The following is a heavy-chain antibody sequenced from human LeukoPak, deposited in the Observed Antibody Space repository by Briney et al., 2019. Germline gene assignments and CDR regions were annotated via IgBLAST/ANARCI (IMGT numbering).Heavy chain of an antibody. V-gene: IGHV5-51*03. CDR1: GYNFAEYW. CDR2: IYPGGSDR. CDR3: ARRGGGWPFDY. J-gene: IGHJ4*02. Sequence: GESLKISCKGSGYNFAEYWIGWVRQMPGKGLEWVAFIYPGGSDRRYSPPFQGQVTVSADKSINTVYLQWGSLKASDTAMYYCARRGGGWPFDYWGQGTLVTVSS. D-gene: IGHD6-19*01.